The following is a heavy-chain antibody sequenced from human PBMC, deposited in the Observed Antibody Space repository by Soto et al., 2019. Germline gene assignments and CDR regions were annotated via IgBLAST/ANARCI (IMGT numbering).Heavy chain of an antibody. CDR3: AKGAKEWELRAYYFDY. V-gene: IGHV3-23*01. J-gene: IGHJ4*02. Sequence: EVQLLESGGGLVQPGGSLRLSCAASGFTFSSYAMSWVRQAPGKGLEWVSAISGSGGSTYYADSVKGRFTISRDNSKNTLYLQMNSLRAEDTAVYYCAKGAKEWELRAYYFDYWGQGTLVTVSS. CDR1: GFTFSSYA. D-gene: IGHD1-26*01. CDR2: ISGSGGST.